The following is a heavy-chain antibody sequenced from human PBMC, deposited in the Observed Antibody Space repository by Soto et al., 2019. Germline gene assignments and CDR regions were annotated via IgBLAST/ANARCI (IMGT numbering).Heavy chain of an antibody. Sequence: PSETLSLTCTVSGGSINSGDYSWTWIRQPPGKGLEWIGYIYHTGTTYYNMSLKSRVTISVDRSKNQFSLKLSSVTAADTAVYYCARGRYYYGWFDPWGQGTLVTVSS. V-gene: IGHV4-30-2*01. J-gene: IGHJ5*02. CDR2: IYHTGTT. D-gene: IGHD3-10*01. CDR1: GGSINSGDYS. CDR3: ARGRYYYGWFDP.